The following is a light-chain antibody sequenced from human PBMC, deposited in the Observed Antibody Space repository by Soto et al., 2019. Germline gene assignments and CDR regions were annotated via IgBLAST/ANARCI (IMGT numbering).Light chain of an antibody. Sequence: QSALTQPPSASGSPGQSVTISCTGTSSDVGAYNSVSWYQQHPGKAPKLMIYEVIKRPSGVPDRFSGSKSDNTASLTVSGLQAEDETVYYCSSYAGSNTFVVFGGGTQLT. V-gene: IGLV2-8*01. CDR1: SSDVGAYNS. J-gene: IGLJ2*01. CDR2: EVI. CDR3: SSYAGSNTFVV.